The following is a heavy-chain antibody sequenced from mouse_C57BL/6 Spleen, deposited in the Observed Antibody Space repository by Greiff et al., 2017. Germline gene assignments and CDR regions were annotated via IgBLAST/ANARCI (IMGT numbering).Heavy chain of an antibody. V-gene: IGHV2-2*01. J-gene: IGHJ4*01. CDR2: IWSGGST. CDR3: AREGGFTTVGYYALED. Sequence: QVQLQQSGPGLVQPSQSLSITCTVSGFSLTSYGVHWVRQSPGKGLEWLGVIWSGGSTDYNAAFITRLSSSKDNSKSQVFFQTNSLQADDTAIYYCAREGGFTTVGYYALEDWGQGTSVTVSA. CDR1: GFSLTSYG. D-gene: IGHD1-1*01.